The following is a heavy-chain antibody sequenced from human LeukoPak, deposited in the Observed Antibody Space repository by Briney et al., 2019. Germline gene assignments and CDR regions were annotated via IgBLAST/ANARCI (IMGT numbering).Heavy chain of an antibody. V-gene: IGHV3-30-3*01. CDR1: GFTFSSYA. D-gene: IGHD3-3*01. J-gene: IGHJ4*02. CDR3: ARVGLRRGGY. CDR2: ISYDGSNK. Sequence: PGRSLRLSCAASGFTFSSYAMHWVRQAPGKGLEWVAVISYDGSNKYYADSVKGRFTISRDNSKNTLYLQMNSLRAEDTAVYYCARVGLRRGGYWGQGTLVTVSS.